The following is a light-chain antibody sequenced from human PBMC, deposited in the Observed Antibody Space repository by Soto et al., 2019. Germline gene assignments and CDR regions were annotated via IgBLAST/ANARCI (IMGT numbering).Light chain of an antibody. CDR1: HSIDNY. CDR2: AAS. V-gene: IGKV1-39*01. J-gene: IGKJ5*01. CDR3: QQANSFPYT. Sequence: IQMTQSPSSLSASVGDRITITCRASHSIDNYLSWYQLKPGKAPRLLIYAASNLQRGVPSRFTGSGSGTEFTLTIASLQPDDVATYYCQQANSFPYTFGQGTRLEIK.